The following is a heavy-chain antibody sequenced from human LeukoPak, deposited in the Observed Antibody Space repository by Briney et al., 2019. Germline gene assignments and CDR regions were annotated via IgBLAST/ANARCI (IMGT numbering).Heavy chain of an antibody. V-gene: IGHV4-59*01. CDR3: ARTKPLDPFDF. CDR2: IYYSGNT. Sequence: SETLSLTCTVSGGSISSYYWSWIRQPPGKGLEWIGYIYYSGNTYYNPSLKSRVTISVDTSKNQFSLKVNSVTAADTAVYYCARTKPLDPFDFWGQGTLVTVSS. CDR1: GGSISSYY. J-gene: IGHJ3*01.